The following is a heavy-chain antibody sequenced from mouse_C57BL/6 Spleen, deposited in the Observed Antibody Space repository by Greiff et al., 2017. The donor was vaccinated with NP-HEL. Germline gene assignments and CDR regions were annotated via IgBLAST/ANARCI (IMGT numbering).Heavy chain of an antibody. CDR1: GFTFTDCY. V-gene: IGHV7-3*01. CDR3: ADTRDGYYFDY. Sequence: EVHLVESGGGLVQPGGSLSLSCAASGFTFTDCYMSWVRQPPGKALEWLGFIRNKANGYTTEYSASVKGRFTISRDNSQSILYLQMNALRAEDSATYYCADTRDGYYFDYWGQGTTLTVSS. CDR2: IRNKANGYTT. J-gene: IGHJ2*01. D-gene: IGHD2-3*01.